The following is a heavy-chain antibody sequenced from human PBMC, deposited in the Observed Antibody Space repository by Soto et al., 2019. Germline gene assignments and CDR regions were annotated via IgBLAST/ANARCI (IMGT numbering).Heavy chain of an antibody. V-gene: IGHV1-3*01. CDR2: INAGNGNP. CDR1: GYTFTSYA. J-gene: IGHJ5*02. D-gene: IGHD3-10*01. CDR3: GRGAGISWFAP. Sequence: QVQLVQSGAEVKKPGASLKVSCKASGYTFTSYAMPSVRQAPGQRLEWMGWINAGNGNPKYSQKFQGRVTITRDTSASTAYMALSSLRSEATAVYYVGRGAGISWFAPWGQGPLCTFPS.